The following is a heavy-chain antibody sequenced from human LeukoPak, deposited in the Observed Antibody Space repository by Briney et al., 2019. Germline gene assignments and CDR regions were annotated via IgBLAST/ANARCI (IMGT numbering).Heavy chain of an antibody. CDR2: VIPIFGTA. CDR3: ARVISGWYFFDY. Sequence: SVKVSCKASGGTFSSYAISWVRQAPGQGLEWMGRVIPIFGTANYAQKFQGRVTITTDESTSTAYMELSSLRSEDTAVYYCARVISGWYFFDYWGQGTLVTVSS. J-gene: IGHJ4*02. CDR1: GGTFSSYA. D-gene: IGHD6-19*01. V-gene: IGHV1-69*05.